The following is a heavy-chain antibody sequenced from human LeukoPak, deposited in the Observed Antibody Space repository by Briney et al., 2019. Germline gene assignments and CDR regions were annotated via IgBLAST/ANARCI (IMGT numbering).Heavy chain of an antibody. CDR3: ARDRGNYDASGYYYYYGMDV. D-gene: IGHD3-22*01. Sequence: GGSLRLSCEASEFTFSSYAIHWVRQAPGKGLEWVAVISFDGSNGNYAGSVKGRFTISRDNSKNMMYLQMNSLRAEDTAVYYCARDRGNYDASGYYYYYGMDVWGRGPTVTVSS. CDR2: ISFDGSNG. CDR1: EFTFSSYA. V-gene: IGHV3-30*04. J-gene: IGHJ6*02.